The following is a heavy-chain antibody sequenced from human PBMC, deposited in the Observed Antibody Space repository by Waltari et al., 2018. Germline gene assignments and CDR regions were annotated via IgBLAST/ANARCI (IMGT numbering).Heavy chain of an antibody. D-gene: IGHD2-8*01. CDR3: ATWESVYWGADYYYYMDV. CDR1: GYTFTDYY. CDR2: VDPEDGET. V-gene: IGHV1-69-2*01. J-gene: IGHJ6*03. Sequence: EVQLVQSGAEVKKPGATVKISCKASGYTFTDYYMHWVQQAPGKGLEWMGRVDPEDGETIYAEKFQGRVTITADTSTDTAYMELSSLRSEDTAVYYCATWESVYWGADYYYYMDVWGKGTTVTVSS.